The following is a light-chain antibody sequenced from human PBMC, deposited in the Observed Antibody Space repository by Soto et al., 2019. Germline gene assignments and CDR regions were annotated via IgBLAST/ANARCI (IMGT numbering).Light chain of an antibody. CDR1: QSVSSN. J-gene: IGKJ1*01. Sequence: EIVMTQSPATLSVSPGEKATVPCRASQSVSSNLAWYQQKPGQAPRLLIYGASTRATDIPARFTGSGSGTEFTLTIGSLQSEDFAVYYCQQYNSWPVTFGQGTKV. CDR2: GAS. V-gene: IGKV3-15*01. CDR3: QQYNSWPVT.